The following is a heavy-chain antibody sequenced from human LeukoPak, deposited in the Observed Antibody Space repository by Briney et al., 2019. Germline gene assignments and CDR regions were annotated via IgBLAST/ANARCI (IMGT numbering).Heavy chain of an antibody. CDR3: ASPANDLPYYYYMDV. V-gene: IGHV3-7*01. CDR2: IKQDGSEK. CDR1: GFTFSSYW. Sequence: GGSLRLSCAASGFTFSSYWMSWVRQAPGRRLEWVANIKQDGSEKYYVDSVKGRFTISRDNAKNSLYLQMNSLRAEDTAVYYCASPANDLPYYYYMDVWGKGTTVTVSS. D-gene: IGHD1-1*01. J-gene: IGHJ6*03.